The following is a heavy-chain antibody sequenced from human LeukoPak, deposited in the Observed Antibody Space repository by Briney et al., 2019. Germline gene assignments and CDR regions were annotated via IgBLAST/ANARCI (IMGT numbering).Heavy chain of an antibody. Sequence: QSGGSLRLSCAASGFTFNSYGMHWVRQAPGKGLEWVAVISYDGSHKYYADSVKGRFTISRDNSKNTLYLQMNSLRAEDTAVYYCAKGIHFSDYYENGGYSVDYWGQGTLVAVSS. CDR2: ISYDGSHK. J-gene: IGHJ4*02. D-gene: IGHD3-22*01. V-gene: IGHV3-30*18. CDR3: AKGIHFSDYYENGGYSVDY. CDR1: GFTFNSYG.